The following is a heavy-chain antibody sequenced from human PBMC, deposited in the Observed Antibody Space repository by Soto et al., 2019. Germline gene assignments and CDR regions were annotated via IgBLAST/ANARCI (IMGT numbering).Heavy chain of an antibody. V-gene: IGHV1-69*01. CDR1: GGTFGSYA. D-gene: IGHD2-2*01. Sequence: QVQLVQSGAEVKKPGSSVKVSCKASGGTFGSYAITWVRRAPGQGLEWLGGIIPILNSPAYAQKFKARVVITAYEIINTSYMELNSLRFDDTAVYYCAREAPYCTSATCPKFYDMDVWGQGTTVTVAS. CDR3: AREAPYCTSATCPKFYDMDV. J-gene: IGHJ6*02. CDR2: IIPILNSP.